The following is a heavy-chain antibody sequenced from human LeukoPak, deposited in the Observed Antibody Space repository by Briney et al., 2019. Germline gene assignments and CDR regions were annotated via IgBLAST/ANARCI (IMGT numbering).Heavy chain of an antibody. Sequence: ASVKVSCKASGYTFTSYGISWVRQAPGQGLEWMGWIIAYNGNTNYSQKLEGRVTITTDTSTSTAYMELGSLRSDDAAVYYCARGRRGGGATTFFVYWGQGALVTVSS. CDR1: GYTFTSYG. J-gene: IGHJ4*02. V-gene: IGHV1-18*01. CDR3: ARGRRGGGATTFFVY. D-gene: IGHD1-26*01. CDR2: IIAYNGNT.